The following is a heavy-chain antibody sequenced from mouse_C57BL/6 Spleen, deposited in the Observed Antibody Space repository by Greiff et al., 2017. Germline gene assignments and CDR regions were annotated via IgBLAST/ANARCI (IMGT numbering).Heavy chain of an antibody. J-gene: IGHJ3*01. CDR3: AREKDYGSRSAWFAY. D-gene: IGHD1-1*01. CDR2: IDPSDSYT. V-gene: IGHV1-69*01. CDR1: GYTFTSYW. Sequence: QVHVKQPGAELVMPGASVKLSCKASGYTFTSYWMHWVKQRPGQGLEWIGEIDPSDSYTNYNQKFKGKSTLTVDKSSSTAYMQLSSLTSEDSAVYYCAREKDYGSRSAWFAYWGQGTLVTVSA.